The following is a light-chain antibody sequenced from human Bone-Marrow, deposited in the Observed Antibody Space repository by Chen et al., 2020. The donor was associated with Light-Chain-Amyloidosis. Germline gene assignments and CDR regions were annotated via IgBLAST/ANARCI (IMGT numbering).Light chain of an antibody. CDR3: SAWDDSLNSWV. CDR1: SSNIGSET. CDR2: RDS. V-gene: IGLV1-44*01. Sequence: QSALTQPPSASGAPGQRVTISCSGSSSNIGSETVNWYQLLPGTAPKLLIYRDSRRPPGVPDRLSGSKSGTSASLAISGLQSGDEGDYYCSAWDDSLNSWVFGGGTRLTVL. J-gene: IGLJ3*02.